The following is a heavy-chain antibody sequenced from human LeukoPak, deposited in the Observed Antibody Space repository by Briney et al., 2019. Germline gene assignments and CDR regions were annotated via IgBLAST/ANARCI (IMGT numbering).Heavy chain of an antibody. J-gene: IGHJ4*02. Sequence: GASVKVSCQASGYTFTGYYIHWVRQAPGPGLEWMGWINPNSGGTNYAQKFQGRVTMTRDTSISTAYMDLSRLRSDDTAVYYCARGSIVGATFDYFDYWGQGTLVTVSS. CDR3: ARGSIVGATFDYFDY. V-gene: IGHV1-2*02. CDR1: GYTFTGYY. D-gene: IGHD1-26*01. CDR2: INPNSGGT.